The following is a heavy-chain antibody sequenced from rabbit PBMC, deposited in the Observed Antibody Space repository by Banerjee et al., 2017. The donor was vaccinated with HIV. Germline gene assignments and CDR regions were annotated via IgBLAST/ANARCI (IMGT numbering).Heavy chain of an antibody. V-gene: IGHV1S45*01. CDR2: VYTGSSGST. J-gene: IGHJ4*01. Sequence: QEQLEESGGGLVQPEGSLTLTCKASGLDFSNSYWICWVRQAPGKGLEWIACVYTGSSGSTYYASWAKGRFTISKTSWTTVTLQMTSLTAADTASYFCARDLAGAIGWNFGLWGPGTLVTVS. CDR3: ARDLAGAIGWNFGL. D-gene: IGHD4-1*01. CDR1: GLDFSNSYW.